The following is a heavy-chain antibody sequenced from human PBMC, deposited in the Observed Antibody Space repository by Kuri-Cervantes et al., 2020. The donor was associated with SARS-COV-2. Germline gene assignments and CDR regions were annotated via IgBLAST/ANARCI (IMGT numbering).Heavy chain of an antibody. V-gene: IGHV1-8*03. Sequence: ASVKVSCKASGYTFTSYDINWVRQATGQGLEWMGWMNPNSGNTGYAQKFQGRVTITRNTSISTAYMELSSLRSEDTAVYYCASEEIVAVRGKNYYYCYMDVWGKGTTVTVSS. J-gene: IGHJ6*03. CDR1: GYTFTSYD. D-gene: IGHD3-22*01. CDR3: ASEEIVAVRGKNYYYCYMDV. CDR2: MNPNSGNT.